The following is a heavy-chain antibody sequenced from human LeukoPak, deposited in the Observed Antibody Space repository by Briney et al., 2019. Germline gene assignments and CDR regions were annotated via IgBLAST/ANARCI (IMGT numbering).Heavy chain of an antibody. CDR2: IYYSGST. J-gene: IGHJ6*02. V-gene: IGHV4-31*03. D-gene: IGHD2-2*01. CDR1: GGSISSGGYY. Sequence: SQTLSLTCTVSGGSISSGGYYWSWIRQHPGKGLEWIGYIYYSGSTYYNPSLKSRVTISVDTSKNQSSLKLSSVTAADTAVYYCARSEYQLPHYYYYYGMDVWGQGTTVTVSS. CDR3: ARSEYQLPHYYYYYGMDV.